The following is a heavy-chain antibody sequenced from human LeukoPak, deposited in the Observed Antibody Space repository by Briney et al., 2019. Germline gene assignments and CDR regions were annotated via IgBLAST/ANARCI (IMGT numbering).Heavy chain of an antibody. D-gene: IGHD6-13*01. V-gene: IGHV4-59*12. J-gene: IGHJ6*02. CDR3: AGGKQQLAGPYGMDV. Sequence: SETLSLTCTVSGGSISNYYWTWIRQSPGKGLEWIGYISYSGSTNYNPSLKSRVTISSDPSKNQFSLKLSSVTAADTAVYYCAGGKQQLAGPYGMDVWGQGTTVTVSS. CDR2: ISYSGST. CDR1: GGSISNYY.